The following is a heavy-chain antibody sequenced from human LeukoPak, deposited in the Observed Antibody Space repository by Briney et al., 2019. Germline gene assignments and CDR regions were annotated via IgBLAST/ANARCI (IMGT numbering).Heavy chain of an antibody. Sequence: ASVKVSCKASGGTFSSYAISWVRQAPGQGLEWMGGIIPIFGTANYAQKFQGRVTITTDEYTSTVYMELSSLRSEDTAVYYCARVGIAAAGRPFDYWGQGTLVTVSS. CDR1: GGTFSSYA. V-gene: IGHV1-69*05. J-gene: IGHJ4*02. CDR3: ARVGIAAAGRPFDY. CDR2: IIPIFGTA. D-gene: IGHD6-13*01.